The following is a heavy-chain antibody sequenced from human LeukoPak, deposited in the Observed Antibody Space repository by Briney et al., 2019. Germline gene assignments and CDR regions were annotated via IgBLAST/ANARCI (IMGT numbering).Heavy chain of an antibody. CDR3: AAGRYDSSGYALDY. CDR2: IYYSGST. D-gene: IGHD3-22*01. V-gene: IGHV4-30-4*01. Sequence: PSETLSLTCTVSGGSISRGDYYWNWIRQPPGKGLEWIGYIYYSGSTYYSPSLKGRLIISVDTSKNQLSLELRSVTAADTAVYYCAAGRYDSSGYALDYWGQGTLVTVSS. CDR1: GGSISRGDYY. J-gene: IGHJ4*02.